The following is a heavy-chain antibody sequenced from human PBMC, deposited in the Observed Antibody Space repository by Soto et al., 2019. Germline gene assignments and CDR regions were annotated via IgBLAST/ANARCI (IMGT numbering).Heavy chain of an antibody. D-gene: IGHD2-2*01. CDR2: IYWDDDK. CDR3: AHIYCISTSCYPPPGWFDP. V-gene: IGHV2-5*02. Sequence: SGPTLVNPTQTLTLTCTFSGFSLSTSGVGVGWIRQPPGKALEWLALIYWDDDKRYSPSLKSRLTITKDTSKNQVVLTMTNMDPVDIATYFCAHIYCISTSCYPPPGWFDPWGQGTLVTVSS. CDR1: GFSLSTSGVG. J-gene: IGHJ5*02.